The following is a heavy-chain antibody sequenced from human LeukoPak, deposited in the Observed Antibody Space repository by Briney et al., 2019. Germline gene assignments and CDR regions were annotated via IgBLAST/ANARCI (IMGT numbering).Heavy chain of an antibody. D-gene: IGHD6-19*01. V-gene: IGHV3-7*01. CDR1: GFTFNSYW. CDR2: INQDGSEK. CDR3: AREAYSSSAFVGH. J-gene: IGHJ5*02. Sequence: GGSLRLSCAASGFTFNSYWMTWVRQAPGKGLEWVANINQDGSEKYYVGSVKGRFTISRDNAKNSLYLQMNSLRVEDTAVYYCAREAYSSSAFVGHWGQGILVTVSS.